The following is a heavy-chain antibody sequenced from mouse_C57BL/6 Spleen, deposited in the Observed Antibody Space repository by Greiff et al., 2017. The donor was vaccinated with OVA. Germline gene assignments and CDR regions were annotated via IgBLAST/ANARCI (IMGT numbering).Heavy chain of an antibody. V-gene: IGHV7-3*01. D-gene: IGHD2-4*01. CDR3: ARMITRYFDY. J-gene: IGHJ2*01. Sequence: EVQRVESGGGLVQPGGSLSLSCAASGFTFTDYYMSWVRQPPGKALEWLGFIRNKANGYTTEYSASVKGRFTISRDNSQSILYLQMNALRAEDSATYYCARMITRYFDYWGQGTTLTVSS. CDR2: IRNKANGYTT. CDR1: GFTFTDYY.